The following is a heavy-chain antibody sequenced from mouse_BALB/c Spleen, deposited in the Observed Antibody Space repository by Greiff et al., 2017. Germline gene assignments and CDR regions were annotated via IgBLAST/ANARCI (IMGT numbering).Heavy chain of an antibody. V-gene: IGHV1-5*01. Sequence: EVQLQESGTVLARPGASVKMSCKASGYTFTSYWMHWVKQRPGQGLEWIGAIYPGNSDTSYNQKFKGKAKLTAVTSTSTAYMELSSLTNEDSAVYYCTRLLRPHYYAMDYWGQGTSVTVSS. D-gene: IGHD1-2*01. CDR1: GYTFTSYW. J-gene: IGHJ4*01. CDR2: IYPGNSDT. CDR3: TRLLRPHYYAMDY.